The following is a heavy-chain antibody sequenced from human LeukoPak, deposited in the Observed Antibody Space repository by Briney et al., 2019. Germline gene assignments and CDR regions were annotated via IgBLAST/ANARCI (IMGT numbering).Heavy chain of an antibody. CDR2: IYYSGNT. D-gene: IGHD2-8*02. CDR1: GGSISSSSYY. CDR3: ARSGPYYYYYYMDV. Sequence: PSETLSLTCTVSGGSISSSSYYWGWIRQAPGKGLEWIGSIYYSGNTYYNSSLKSRVTISLDTSKNQFSLKLSSVTAADTAVYYCARSGPYYYYYYMDVWGKGATVTISS. V-gene: IGHV4-39*07. J-gene: IGHJ6*03.